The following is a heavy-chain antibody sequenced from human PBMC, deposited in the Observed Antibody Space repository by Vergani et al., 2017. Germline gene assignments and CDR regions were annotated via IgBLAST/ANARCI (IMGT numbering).Heavy chain of an antibody. CDR1: AFILGTYW. Sequence: DVQLVESGGGLVQPGGSLRLSCPGSAFILGTYWMTWARQAPRKGLEGVASIKQDGSEKQYVDSVKGRFTISRDNVRNLVFLEMHDLRVADTAVYYCARELVAGTKEIDYWGQGTLVTVSS. D-gene: IGHD6-19*01. CDR3: ARELVAGTKEIDY. CDR2: IKQDGSEK. J-gene: IGHJ4*02. V-gene: IGHV3-7*01.